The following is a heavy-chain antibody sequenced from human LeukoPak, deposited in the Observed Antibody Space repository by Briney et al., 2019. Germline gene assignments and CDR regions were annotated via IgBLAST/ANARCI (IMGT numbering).Heavy chain of an antibody. CDR2: INHSGST. CDR3: ARGILVLAYSGYVVPQHYYFDY. D-gene: IGHD5-12*01. Sequence: SETLSLTCAVYGGSFSGYYWSWIRQPPGKGLEWIGEINHSGSTNYNPSLKSRVTISVDTSKNQFSLKLSSVTAADTAVYYCARGILVLAYSGYVVPQHYYFDYWGQGTLVTVSS. J-gene: IGHJ4*02. CDR1: GGSFSGYY. V-gene: IGHV4-34*01.